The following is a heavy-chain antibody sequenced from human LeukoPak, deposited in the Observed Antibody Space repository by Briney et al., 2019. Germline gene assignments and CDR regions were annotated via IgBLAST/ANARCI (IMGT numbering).Heavy chain of an antibody. D-gene: IGHD4-17*01. CDR3: ANNFGDSRYYFDY. CDR1: GFTFSTYG. Sequence: GGSLRLSCAASGFTFSTYGMSWVRQAPGKGLEWVSAISGSGGSTYYADSVKGRFTISRDNSKNTLYLQMNSLRAEDTAVYYCANNFGDSRYYFDYWGQGTLVTVSS. J-gene: IGHJ4*02. CDR2: ISGSGGST. V-gene: IGHV3-23*01.